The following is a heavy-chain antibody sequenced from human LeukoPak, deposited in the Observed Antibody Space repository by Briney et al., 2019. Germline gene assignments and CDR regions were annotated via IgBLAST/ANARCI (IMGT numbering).Heavy chain of an antibody. J-gene: IGHJ6*02. CDR1: GFTFSDYY. D-gene: IGHD6-13*01. CDR2: ISSSGSTI. V-gene: IGHV3-11*01. Sequence: GGSLRLSCAASGFTFSDYYMSWIRQAPGKGLEWVSYISSSGSTIYYADSVKGRFTISRDNAKNSLYLQMNSLRAEDTAVYYCARDSSSWPLYGMDVWGQGTTVTVSS. CDR3: ARDSSSWPLYGMDV.